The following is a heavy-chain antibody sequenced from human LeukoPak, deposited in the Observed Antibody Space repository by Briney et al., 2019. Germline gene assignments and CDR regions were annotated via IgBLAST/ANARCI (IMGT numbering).Heavy chain of an antibody. J-gene: IGHJ4*02. V-gene: IGHV3-74*01. CDR1: GFTFNTYW. D-gene: IGHD1-26*01. CDR2: IRPDGSST. Sequence: GGSLRLSCAASGFTFNTYWMHWVRQAPGKGLVWVSRIRPDGSSTNYADAVKGRFTISRVNAKNTVYLQMNSLRVEDTAVYYCAAGRSGSNGLWNFWGQGTLVTVSS. CDR3: AAGRSGSNGLWNF.